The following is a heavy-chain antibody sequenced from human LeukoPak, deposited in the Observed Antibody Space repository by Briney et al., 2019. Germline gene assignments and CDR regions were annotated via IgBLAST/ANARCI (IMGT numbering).Heavy chain of an antibody. CDR3: ARGIGTSYDSSRDAFDI. J-gene: IGHJ3*02. CDR1: AGSINSGDYY. V-gene: IGHV4-61*02. D-gene: IGHD3-22*01. Sequence: SQTLSLTCTVSAGSINSGDYYWSWIRQPAGKGLEWIGRIYSPGSNYNYNPSLKSRVTISIDTSKNQFSLKLTSVTAADTAVYYCARGIGTSYDSSRDAFDIWGQGTMVTVSS. CDR2: IYSPGS.